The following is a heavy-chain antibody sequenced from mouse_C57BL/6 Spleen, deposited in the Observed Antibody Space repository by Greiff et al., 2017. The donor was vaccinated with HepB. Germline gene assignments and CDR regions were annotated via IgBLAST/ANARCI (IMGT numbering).Heavy chain of an antibody. J-gene: IGHJ3*01. CDR3: AKQGGEGWFAY. CDR1: GFSLTSYG. V-gene: IGHV2-9*01. CDR2: IWGGGST. Sequence: QVQLKESGPGLVAPSPSLSITCTVSGFSLTSYGVDWVRQPPGKGLEWLGVIWGGGSTNYNSALMSRLSISKDNAKSQVFLKMNSRQTADTAMYYCAKQGGEGWFAYWGQGTLVTVSA.